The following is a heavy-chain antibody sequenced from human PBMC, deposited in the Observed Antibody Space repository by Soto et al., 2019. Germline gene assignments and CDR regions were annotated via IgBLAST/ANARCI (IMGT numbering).Heavy chain of an antibody. CDR1: GGSISSGGYY. D-gene: IGHD2-2*01. CDR2: IYYSGST. V-gene: IGHV4-31*03. J-gene: IGHJ1*01. CDR3: ARAGGPLVVPAAMGYFQH. Sequence: SETLSLTCTVSGGSISSGGYYWSWIRQHPGKGLEWIGYIYYSGSTYYNPSLKSRVTISVDTSKNQFSLRLSSVTAADTAVYYCARAGGPLVVPAAMGYFQHWGQGTLVTVS.